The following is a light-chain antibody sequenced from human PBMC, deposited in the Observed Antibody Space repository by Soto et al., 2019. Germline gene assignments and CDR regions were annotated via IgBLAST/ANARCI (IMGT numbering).Light chain of an antibody. Sequence: DIQMTQSPSALSASVGDRFTITCLASQGISTCLNCCQQKPGKAPKLLIYAASRLQSGVPSRFSGSGSEKDFTLTISSLQPEDFATYSCQQTYSTTWTFGQGTKVDIK. CDR1: QGISTC. V-gene: IGKV1-39*01. CDR2: AAS. CDR3: QQTYSTTWT. J-gene: IGKJ1*01.